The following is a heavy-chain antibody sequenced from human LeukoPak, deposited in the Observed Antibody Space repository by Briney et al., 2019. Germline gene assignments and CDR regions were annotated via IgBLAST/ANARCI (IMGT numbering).Heavy chain of an antibody. Sequence: ASVKVSCKASGGTFSSYVITWVRQAPGQGLEWMGRIIPMLDIQNYAQKFQGRVTITADKSTSTAYMELSSLRSEDTAVYYCARGGHEYSSSSFDYWGQGTLVTVSS. CDR3: ARGGHEYSSSSFDY. V-gene: IGHV1-69*04. CDR2: IIPMLDIQ. CDR1: GGTFSSYV. D-gene: IGHD6-6*01. J-gene: IGHJ4*02.